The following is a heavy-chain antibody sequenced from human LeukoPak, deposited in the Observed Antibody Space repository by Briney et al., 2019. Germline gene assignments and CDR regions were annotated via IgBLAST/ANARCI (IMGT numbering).Heavy chain of an antibody. Sequence: PSETLSLTCTVSGGSISSSSYYWGWIRQPPGKGLEWIGSIYYSGSTYYNPSLKSRVTISVDTSKNQFSLKLSSVTPEDTAVYYCARDQIEMATIMDYYYGMDVWGQGTTVTVSS. V-gene: IGHV4-39*02. CDR1: GGSISSSSYY. CDR2: IYYSGST. CDR3: ARDQIEMATIMDYYYGMDV. J-gene: IGHJ6*02. D-gene: IGHD5-24*01.